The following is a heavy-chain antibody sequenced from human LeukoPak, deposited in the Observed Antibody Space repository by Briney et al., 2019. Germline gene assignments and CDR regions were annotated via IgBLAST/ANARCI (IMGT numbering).Heavy chain of an antibody. CDR2: INTNTGNP. J-gene: IGHJ6*02. CDR3: ARDLRFLEWLPQGYYYHGMDV. V-gene: IGHV7-4-1*02. D-gene: IGHD3-3*01. CDR1: GYTFTSYA. Sequence: ASVKVSCKASGYTFTSYAMNWVRQAPGQGLEWMGWINTNTGNPTYAQGFTGRFVFSLDTSVSTAYLQISSLKAEDTAVHYCARDLRFLEWLPQGYYYHGMDVWGQGTTVTVSS.